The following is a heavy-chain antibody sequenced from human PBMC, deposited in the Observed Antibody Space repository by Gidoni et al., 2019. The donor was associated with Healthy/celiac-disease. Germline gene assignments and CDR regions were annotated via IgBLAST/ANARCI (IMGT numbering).Heavy chain of an antibody. J-gene: IGHJ4*02. V-gene: IGHV3-30*18. CDR1: GFTFSSYG. CDR3: AKDRRLGVAFFDY. D-gene: IGHD3-3*01. Sequence: QVQLVESGGGVVQPGRSLRLSCAASGFTFSSYGMHWVRQAPGKGLEWVAVISYDGSNKYYADSVKGRFTISRDNSKNTLYLQMNSLRAEDTAVYYCAKDRRLGVAFFDYWGQGTLVTVSS. CDR2: ISYDGSNK.